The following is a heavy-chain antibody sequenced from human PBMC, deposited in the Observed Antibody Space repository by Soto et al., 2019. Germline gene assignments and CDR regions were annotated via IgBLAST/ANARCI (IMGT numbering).Heavy chain of an antibody. CDR1: GYTSTSYY. Sequence: ASVTLSCKASGYTSTSYYLHWVRQAPGQGLEWMGIINPSGGTTSYAQKFQGRVTMTRDTSTSTVWMERRGRRSEDTAVYYCARGNKGLGDGRGGGLYDYYGMEVWG. J-gene: IGHJ6*02. D-gene: IGHD1-26*01. CDR3: ARGNKGLGDGRGGGLYDYYGMEV. CDR2: INPSGGTT. V-gene: IGHV1-46*03.